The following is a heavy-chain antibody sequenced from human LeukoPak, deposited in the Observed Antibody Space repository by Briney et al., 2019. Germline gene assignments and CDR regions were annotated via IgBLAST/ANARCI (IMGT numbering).Heavy chain of an antibody. D-gene: IGHD3-9*01. CDR2: IYHSGST. CDR1: GGSISSSNW. CDR3: ASLICDILTGRVYYFDY. Sequence: SGTLSLTCAVSGGSISSSNWWSWVRQPPGKGLEWIGEIYHSGSTNYNPSLKSRVTISVDKSKNQFSLKLSSVTAADTAVYYCASLICDILTGRVYYFDYWGQGTLVTVSS. J-gene: IGHJ4*02. V-gene: IGHV4-4*02.